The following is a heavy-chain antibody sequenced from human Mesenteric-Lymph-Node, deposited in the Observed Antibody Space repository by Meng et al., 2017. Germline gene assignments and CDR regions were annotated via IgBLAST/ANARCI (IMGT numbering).Heavy chain of an antibody. J-gene: IGHJ4*02. V-gene: IGHV4-4*02. CDR1: GCSIRSSNW. CDR3: ARDPTGGEDHQRV. Sequence: QVLLQESGPGLVKPSGTLSLTCAVSGCSIRSSNWWSLVRQPPGKGLEWIGKIYHSGITIYNPSLKSRVTMSVDNSKNQFSLKLNSMTAADTAVYYCARDPTGGEDHQRVWGQGTLVTVSS. CDR2: IYHSGIT. D-gene: IGHD1-14*01.